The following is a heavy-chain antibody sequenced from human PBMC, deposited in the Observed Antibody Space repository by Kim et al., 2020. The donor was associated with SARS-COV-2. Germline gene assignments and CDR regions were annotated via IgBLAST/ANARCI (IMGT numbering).Heavy chain of an antibody. D-gene: IGHD2-2*01. J-gene: IGHJ4*02. CDR3: AGSTTRGDYYFDY. V-gene: IGHV4-4*02. Sequence: NYNPSLKSRVTISLDKSKNQFSLKLNSVTAADTAVYYCAGSTTRGDYYFDYWGQGTLVTVSS.